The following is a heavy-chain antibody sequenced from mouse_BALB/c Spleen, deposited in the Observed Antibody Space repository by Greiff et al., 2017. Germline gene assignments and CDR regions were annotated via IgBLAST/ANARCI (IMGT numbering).Heavy chain of an antibody. CDR2: IDPENGNT. Sequence: VQLKQSGAELVRPGALVKLSCKASGFNIKDYYMHWVKQRPEQGLEWIGWIDPENGNTIYDPKFQGKASITADTSSNTAYLQLSSLTSEDTAVYYCARGGSFAWFAYWGQGTLVTVSA. J-gene: IGHJ3*01. V-gene: IGHV14-1*02. CDR3: ARGGSFAWFAY. D-gene: IGHD3-1*01. CDR1: GFNIKDYY.